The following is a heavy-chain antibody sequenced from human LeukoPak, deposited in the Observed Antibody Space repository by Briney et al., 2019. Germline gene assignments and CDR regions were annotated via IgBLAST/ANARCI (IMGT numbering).Heavy chain of an antibody. CDR2: INHSGST. J-gene: IGHJ6*02. D-gene: IGHD3-10*01. V-gene: IGHV4-34*01. CDR1: GGSFSGYY. CDR3: ARGWVRGVTSIYYYGMDV. Sequence: PSETLSLTCAVYGGSFSGYYWSWIRQPPGKGLEWIGEINHSGSTNYNPSLKSRVTISVDTSKNQFSLKLSFVTAADTAVYYCARGWVRGVTSIYYYGMDVWAQGTTVTVSS.